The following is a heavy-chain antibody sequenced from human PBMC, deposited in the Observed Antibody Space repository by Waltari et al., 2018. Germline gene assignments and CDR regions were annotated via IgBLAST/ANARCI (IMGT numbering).Heavy chain of an antibody. CDR2: ISWNSGSI. D-gene: IGHD1-7*01. CDR1: GFTFSSYG. Sequence: VQLVESGGGVVQPGGSLRLSCAASGFTFSSYGMHWVRQAPGKGLEWVSGISWNSGSIGYADSVKGRFTISRDNAKNSLYLQMNSLRAEDTALYYCAKDRDFQLELPVYWGQGTLVTVSS. CDR3: AKDRDFQLELPVY. V-gene: IGHV3-9*01. J-gene: IGHJ4*02.